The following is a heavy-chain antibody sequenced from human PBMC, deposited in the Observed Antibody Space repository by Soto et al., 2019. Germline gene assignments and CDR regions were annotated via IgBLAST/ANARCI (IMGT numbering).Heavy chain of an antibody. V-gene: IGHV4-30-4*01. CDR1: GGSISTGDYY. CDR2: TYRSGST. Sequence: SETLSLTCTVSGGSISTGDYYWSWIRQPPGKGLEWIGYTYRSGSTYYNPSLKSRVTISVDKSKNQFSLKLTSVTAADTAVYYCARAYDRSGSPARYFDFWGQGTLVTVS. CDR3: ARAYDRSGSPARYFDF. D-gene: IGHD3-22*01. J-gene: IGHJ4*02.